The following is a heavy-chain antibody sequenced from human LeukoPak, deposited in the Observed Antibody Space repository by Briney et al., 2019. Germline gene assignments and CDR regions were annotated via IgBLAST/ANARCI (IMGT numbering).Heavy chain of an antibody. D-gene: IGHD6-13*01. CDR1: GFTFSSNS. V-gene: IGHV3-48*04. Sequence: GGSLRLSCAASGFTFSSNSMNWVRQAPGKGLEWVSYISSSSSTIYYADSVKGRFTISRDNAKNSLYLQMNSLRAEDTAVYYCAKDVKAAAATYFDYWGQGTLVTVSS. J-gene: IGHJ4*02. CDR2: ISSSSSTI. CDR3: AKDVKAAAATYFDY.